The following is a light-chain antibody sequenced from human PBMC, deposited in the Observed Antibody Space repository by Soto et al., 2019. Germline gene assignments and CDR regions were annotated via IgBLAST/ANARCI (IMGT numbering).Light chain of an antibody. CDR1: SSNIGSNS. CDR3: SAWDDGLSGYI. V-gene: IGLV1-44*01. Sequence: QSVLTQPPSASGTPGQRVTISCSGSSSNIGSNSVSWYQQLPRTAPKLLIHSSDNRPSGVAARFSGSDSCTSASPAIISLQSEDDEDYYCSAWDDGLSGYIFGAGTKLTVL. CDR2: SSD. J-gene: IGLJ1*01.